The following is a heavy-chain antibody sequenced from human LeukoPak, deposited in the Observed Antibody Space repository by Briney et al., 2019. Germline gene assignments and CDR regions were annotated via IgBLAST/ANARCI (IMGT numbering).Heavy chain of an antibody. CDR2: TSSSDAGT. CDR1: GFTFSSYD. D-gene: IGHD4-23*01. Sequence: GGSLRLSCAASGFTFSSYDMTWVRQAPGRGLEWVAATSSSDAGTYHADSVRGRFTISRDNAKNSLYLQMNSLRAEDTAVYYCARGGGGNYYYYMDVWGKGTTVTVSS. V-gene: IGHV3-23*01. J-gene: IGHJ6*03. CDR3: ARGGGGNYYYYMDV.